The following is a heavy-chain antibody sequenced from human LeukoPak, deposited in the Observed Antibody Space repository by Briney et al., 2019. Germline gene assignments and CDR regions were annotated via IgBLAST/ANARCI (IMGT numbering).Heavy chain of an antibody. J-gene: IGHJ5*02. V-gene: IGHV4-4*07. Sequence: KPSETLSLTCTVSGDSISTYYWSWIRQPAGKGLEWIGRIFTSGSTNYNPSLKSRVTMSLDTSKNQFSLKLSSVTAADTAVYYCARNALPGNWFDPWGQGDLVSVSS. CDR3: ARNALPGNWFDP. CDR2: IFTSGST. CDR1: GDSISTYY.